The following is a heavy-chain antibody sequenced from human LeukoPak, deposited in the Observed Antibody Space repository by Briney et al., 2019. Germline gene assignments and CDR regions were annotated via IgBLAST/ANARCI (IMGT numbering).Heavy chain of an antibody. Sequence: ASVKVSCKASGYTFTSYGISWVRQAPGQGLEWMGWISAYNGNTNYAQKLQGRVTMTTDTSTSTAYMELRSLRSDDTAVYHCARDGDGYDSSGYYSYWGQGTLVTVSS. CDR2: ISAYNGNT. V-gene: IGHV1-18*01. D-gene: IGHD3-22*01. CDR3: ARDGDGYDSSGYYSY. J-gene: IGHJ4*02. CDR1: GYTFTSYG.